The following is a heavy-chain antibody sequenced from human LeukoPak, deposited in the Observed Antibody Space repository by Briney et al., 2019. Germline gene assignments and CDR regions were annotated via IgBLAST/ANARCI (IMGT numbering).Heavy chain of an antibody. CDR1: GFTFSSYS. CDR3: ARDGLGASTHLDDY. CDR2: ISSSSSYI. D-gene: IGHD1-26*01. Sequence: GGSLRLSCAASGFTFSSYSMNWVRQAPGKGLEWVSSISSSSSYIYYADSVKGRFTISRDNAKNSLYLQMNSLRAEDTAVYYCARDGLGASTHLDDYWGQGTLVTVSS. V-gene: IGHV3-21*01. J-gene: IGHJ4*02.